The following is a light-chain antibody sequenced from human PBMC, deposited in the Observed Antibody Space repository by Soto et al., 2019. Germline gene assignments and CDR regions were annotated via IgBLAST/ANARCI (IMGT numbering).Light chain of an antibody. CDR1: RSDVGSYNL. Sequence: QSALTQPASVSGSPGQSITISCTGTRSDVGSYNLVSWYQQHPGKAPKLMIYEVSERPSVVSNRFSGSKSGNTASLTISGLQAEDEADYYCCSYAGTTTYVFGTGTKLTVL. CDR2: EVS. J-gene: IGLJ1*01. V-gene: IGLV2-23*02. CDR3: CSYAGTTTYV.